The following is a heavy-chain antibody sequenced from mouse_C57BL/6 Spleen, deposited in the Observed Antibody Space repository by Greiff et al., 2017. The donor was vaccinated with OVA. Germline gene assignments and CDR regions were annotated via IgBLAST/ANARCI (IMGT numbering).Heavy chain of an antibody. CDR2: IHPNSGST. J-gene: IGHJ3*01. D-gene: IGHD1-1*01. Sequence: VQLQQSGAELVKPGASVKLSCKASGYTFTSYWMHWVKQRPGQGLEWIGMIHPNSGSTNYNEKFKSKATLTVDKSSSTAYMQLSSLTSEDSAVYYCANYGSSLAWFAYWGQGTLVTVSA. CDR1: GYTFTSYW. V-gene: IGHV1-64*01. CDR3: ANYGSSLAWFAY.